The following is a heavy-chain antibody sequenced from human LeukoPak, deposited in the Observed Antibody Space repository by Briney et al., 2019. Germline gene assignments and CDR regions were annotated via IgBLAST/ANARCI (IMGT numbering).Heavy chain of an antibody. CDR3: ARENVDSWATADVFDI. V-gene: IGHV4-34*01. CDR1: GGSFSGYY. J-gene: IGHJ3*02. D-gene: IGHD2-15*01. Sequence: PSETLSLTCAVYGGSFSGYYWSWIRQPPGKRLEWIGEINHSGSTNYNPSLKSRVTISVDTSKNQFSLKLSSVTAADTAVYYCARENVDSWATADVFDIWGQGTMVTVSS. CDR2: INHSGST.